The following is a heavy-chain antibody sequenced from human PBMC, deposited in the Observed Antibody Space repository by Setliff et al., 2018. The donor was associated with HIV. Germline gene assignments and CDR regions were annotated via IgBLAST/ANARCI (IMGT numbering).Heavy chain of an antibody. CDR3: ARHVTTVATSWFDP. CDR1: GYSFTDYW. CDR2: IYPGEEFNF. V-gene: IGHV5-51*01. J-gene: IGHJ5*02. Sequence: GESLTISCKGSGYSFTDYWIGWVRQMPGKGLEWVGFIYPGEEFNFRYSPSFQGQVTISVDRSISTAYLQWRTPKASDSGMYYCARHVTTVATSWFDPWGQGTLVTVSS. D-gene: IGHD2-2*01.